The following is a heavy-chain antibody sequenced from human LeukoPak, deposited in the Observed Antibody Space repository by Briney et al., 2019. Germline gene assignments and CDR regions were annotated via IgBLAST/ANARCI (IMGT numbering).Heavy chain of an antibody. V-gene: IGHV4-61*02. CDR1: GGSISSGSYY. CDR3: ARGVGFDNPHFDY. CDR2: IYTSGST. Sequence: SETLSLTCTVSGGSISSGSYYWGWIRQPPGKGLEWIGRIYTSGSTNYNPSLKSRVTISVDTSKNQFSLKLSSVTAADPAVYYCARGVGFDNPHFDYWGQGTLVTVSS. D-gene: IGHD3-10*01. J-gene: IGHJ4*02.